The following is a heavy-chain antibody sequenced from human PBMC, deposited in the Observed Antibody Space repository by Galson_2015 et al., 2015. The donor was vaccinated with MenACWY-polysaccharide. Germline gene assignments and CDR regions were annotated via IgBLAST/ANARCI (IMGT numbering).Heavy chain of an antibody. V-gene: IGHV1-8*01. J-gene: IGHJ4*02. CDR2: MNPTSGNT. CDR1: GYKFSSYD. Sequence: SVKVSCKASGYKFSSYDINWGRQARGQGLEWMGWMNPTSGNTGTAQRFQGRVAMTRDTATSTAYMELRMLRYDDTAVYYCTRIIARKHTFVDSWGQGTLVSVS. CDR3: TRIIARKHTFVDS. D-gene: IGHD2-21*01.